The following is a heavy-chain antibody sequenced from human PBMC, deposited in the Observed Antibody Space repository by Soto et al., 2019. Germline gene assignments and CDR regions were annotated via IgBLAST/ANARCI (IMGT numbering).Heavy chain of an antibody. CDR3: ASIPITMVRGAIYGMDV. D-gene: IGHD3-10*01. CDR1: GGSISSSNW. CDR2: IYHSGST. Sequence: PSETLSLTCAVSGGSISSSNWWSWVRQPPGKGLEWIGEIYHSGSTNYNPSLKSRVTISVDKSKNQFSLKPSSVTAADTAVYYCASIPITMVRGAIYGMDVWGQGTTVTVSS. V-gene: IGHV4-4*02. J-gene: IGHJ6*02.